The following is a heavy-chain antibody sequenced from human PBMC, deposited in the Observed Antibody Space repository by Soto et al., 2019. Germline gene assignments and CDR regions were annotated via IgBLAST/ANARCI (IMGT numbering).Heavy chain of an antibody. CDR3: ARSTTGFVLIDY. J-gene: IGHJ4*02. CDR1: GYTFTSYD. CDR2: MNPNSGNT. D-gene: IGHD4-17*01. V-gene: IGHV1-8*01. Sequence: ASVKVSCKASGYTFTSYDINWVRQATGQGLEWMGWMNPNSGNTGYAQKFQGRVTMTRNTSISTAYMELSSLRSEDTAVYYCARSTTGFVLIDYWGQGTLVTVSS.